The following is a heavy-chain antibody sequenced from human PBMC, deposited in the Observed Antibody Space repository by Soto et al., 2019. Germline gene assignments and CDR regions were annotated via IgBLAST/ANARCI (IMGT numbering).Heavy chain of an antibody. Sequence: QVQLVESGGGVVQPGRSLRLSCAASGFTFSSYGMHWVRQAPGKGLEWVAVIWYDGSNKYYADSVKGRFTISRDNSKNTLCLQMNSLRAEDTAVYYCAREGYYGSGSYAGFDYWGQGTLVTVSS. CDR1: GFTFSSYG. D-gene: IGHD3-10*01. V-gene: IGHV3-33*01. CDR3: AREGYYGSGSYAGFDY. CDR2: IWYDGSNK. J-gene: IGHJ4*02.